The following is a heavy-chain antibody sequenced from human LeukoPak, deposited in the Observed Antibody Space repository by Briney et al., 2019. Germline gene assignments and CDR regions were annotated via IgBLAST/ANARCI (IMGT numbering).Heavy chain of an antibody. CDR2: GRTFNGHR. Sequence: GASVKVSCKASGYTFTDYGIHWVRQAPGQGLEGMGWGRTFNGHRLYGQRFQGRVTMTTDPSTTTFYMELTRLTSDDTALYYCARDAVGARAFDVWGQGTMVTVSS. D-gene: IGHD1-26*01. CDR1: GYTFTDYG. CDR3: ARDAVGARAFDV. J-gene: IGHJ3*01. V-gene: IGHV1-18*01.